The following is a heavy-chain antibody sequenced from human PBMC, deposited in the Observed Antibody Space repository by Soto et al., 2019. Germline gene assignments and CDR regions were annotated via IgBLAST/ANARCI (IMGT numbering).Heavy chain of an antibody. CDR2: ISSTSGTI. CDR3: AREYYDYVWGSYRYRYFDY. J-gene: IGHJ4*02. Sequence: PGGSLRLSCEASGFVFSTYSMNWVRQAPGKGLEWISYISSTSGTIYYADSVKGRFTIFRDTSKNTLYLQMNSLRAEDTAVYYCAREYYDYVWGSYRYRYFDYWGQGTLVTVSS. D-gene: IGHD3-16*02. CDR1: GFVFSTYS. V-gene: IGHV3-48*01.